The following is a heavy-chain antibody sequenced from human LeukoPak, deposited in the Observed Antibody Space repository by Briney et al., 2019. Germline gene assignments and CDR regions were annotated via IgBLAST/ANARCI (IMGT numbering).Heavy chain of an antibody. Sequence: ASVRVSSKASGYTFTSYAMHWGRQAPGQRLEWMGWINAGNGKTKYSQKFQGRVTITRDTSASTAYMELSSLRSEDTAVYYCARESNWSAQDYWGQGTLVTVSS. V-gene: IGHV1-3*01. CDR1: GYTFTSYA. J-gene: IGHJ4*02. D-gene: IGHD6-13*01. CDR2: INAGNGKT. CDR3: ARESNWSAQDY.